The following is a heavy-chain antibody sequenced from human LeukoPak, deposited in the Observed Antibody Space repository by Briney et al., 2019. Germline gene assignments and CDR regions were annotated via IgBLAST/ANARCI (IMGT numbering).Heavy chain of an antibody. CDR3: AKDRPNYYGSNGHYYRRDGDY. CDR1: GFTFSTYA. D-gene: IGHD3-22*01. Sequence: GGSLRLSCAASGFTFSTYAMSWVRQAPGKGLQWVSSITSSGDGTYYADSVKGRFTISRDNSENMLYLQMNSLRVEDTAVYFCAKDRPNYYGSNGHYYRRDGDYWGQGTLVTVS. V-gene: IGHV3-23*01. CDR2: ITSSGDGT. J-gene: IGHJ4*02.